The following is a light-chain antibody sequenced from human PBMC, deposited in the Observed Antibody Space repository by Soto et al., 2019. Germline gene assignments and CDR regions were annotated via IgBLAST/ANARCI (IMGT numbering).Light chain of an antibody. J-gene: IGKJ2*01. CDR1: QSISGE. Sequence: EIVMTQSPATLSVSPGERATLSCRASQSISGELAWYQQRPGQPPRLLIYGVSTRATGVPDRFSGSGSGSDFTLTISGLQSEDFAVYYCQQGPDWQLTFGQGTRLDI. CDR2: GVS. CDR3: QQGPDWQLT. V-gene: IGKV3-15*01.